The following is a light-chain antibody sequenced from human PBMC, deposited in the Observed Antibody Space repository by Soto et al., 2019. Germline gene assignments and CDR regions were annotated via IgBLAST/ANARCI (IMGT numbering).Light chain of an antibody. Sequence: QSVLTQPPSVSGSPGQSVAISSTGTSSDVGSYNRVSWYQQPPGTAPKVMIYEVSNRPSGVPDRFSGSKSGNTASLTISGLQAEDEADYYCSSYTSSSTYVFGTGTKVTVL. V-gene: IGLV2-18*02. CDR2: EVS. CDR1: SSDVGSYNR. CDR3: SSYTSSSTYV. J-gene: IGLJ1*01.